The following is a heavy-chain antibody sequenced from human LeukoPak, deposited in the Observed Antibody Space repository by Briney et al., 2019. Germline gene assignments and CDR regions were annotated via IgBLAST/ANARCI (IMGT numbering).Heavy chain of an antibody. J-gene: IGHJ4*02. CDR2: ISYDGSNK. Sequence: PGGSLRLSCAASGFTFSSYAMHWVRQAPGKGLEWVAVISYDGSNKYYADSVKGRFTISRDNSKNTLYLQMNSLRAEDTAVYYCASPGYSYGYYFDYWGQGTLVTVSS. CDR3: ASPGYSYGYYFDY. CDR1: GFTFSSYA. D-gene: IGHD5-18*01. V-gene: IGHV3-30-3*01.